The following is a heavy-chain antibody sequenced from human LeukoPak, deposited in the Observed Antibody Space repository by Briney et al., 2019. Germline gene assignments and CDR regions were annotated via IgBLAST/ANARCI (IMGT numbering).Heavy chain of an antibody. CDR2: FDPEDGET. Sequence: ASVKVSCKVSGYTLTELSMHWVRQAPGKGLEWMGGFDPEDGETIYAQKFQGRVTMTEDTSTDTAYMELSSLRSEDTAVYYRATKPYSITMVRGVPPGDYYGMDVWGQGTTVTVSS. CDR3: ATKPYSITMVRGVPPGDYYGMDV. J-gene: IGHJ6*02. D-gene: IGHD3-10*01. CDR1: GYTLTELS. V-gene: IGHV1-24*01.